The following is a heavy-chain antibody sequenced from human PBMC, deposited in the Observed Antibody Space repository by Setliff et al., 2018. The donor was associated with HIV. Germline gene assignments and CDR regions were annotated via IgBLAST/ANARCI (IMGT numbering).Heavy chain of an antibody. V-gene: IGHV4-34*01. D-gene: IGHD3-10*01. CDR1: GGSFSGYS. Sequence: PSETLSLTCAVYGGSFSGYSWTWIRQPPGKGLEWIGEINHSGSTKYNPSLKSRVTISVDTSKNQFSLKLSSVTAADTAVYYCARGSAYYYGSGIDYWGQGTLVTVSS. CDR3: ARGSAYYYGSGIDY. CDR2: INHSGST. J-gene: IGHJ4*02.